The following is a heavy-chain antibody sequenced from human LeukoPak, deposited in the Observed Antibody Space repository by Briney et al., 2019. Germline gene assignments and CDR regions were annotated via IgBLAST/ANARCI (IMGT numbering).Heavy chain of an antibody. CDR3: TSDEGEDTSY. V-gene: IGHV3-49*04. Sequence: PGGSLRLSCTGSGFIFGDYAMNWVRQAPGKGLEWGGVIRSKAYGGTAEYAASVKGRFTISRDDSKSIAYLQMSSLKTEDTAVYYCTSDEGEDTSYWGQGTLVTVSS. CDR2: IRSKAYGGTA. CDR1: GFIFGDYA. J-gene: IGHJ4*02. D-gene: IGHD1-26*01.